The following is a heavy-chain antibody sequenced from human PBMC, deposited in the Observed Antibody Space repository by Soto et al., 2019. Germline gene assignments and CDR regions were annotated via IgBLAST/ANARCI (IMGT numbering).Heavy chain of an antibody. Sequence: LSLTCAASGFTFSSYAMSWVRQAPGKGLEWVSAISGSGGSTYYADSVKGRFTISRDNSKNTLYLQMNSLRAEDTAVYYCAKVTYYDFWSGYSAASFDYWGQGTLVTVSS. CDR3: AKVTYYDFWSGYSAASFDY. CDR2: ISGSGGST. V-gene: IGHV3-23*01. D-gene: IGHD3-3*01. J-gene: IGHJ4*02. CDR1: GFTFSSYA.